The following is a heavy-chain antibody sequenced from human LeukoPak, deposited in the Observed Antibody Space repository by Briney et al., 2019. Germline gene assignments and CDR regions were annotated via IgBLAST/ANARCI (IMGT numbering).Heavy chain of an antibody. D-gene: IGHD1-26*01. CDR1: GASIRNNY. CDR3: ARDVPSAFSGTYVDV. Sequence: SETLSLTCTVSGASIRNNYWSWIRQPAGKGREWLGRIYTSGTTTYNPSLESRVTMSVDTSKNQFSLNLSSVTAADTAVYYCARDVPSAFSGTYVDVWGQGTTVTVSS. V-gene: IGHV4-4*07. J-gene: IGHJ6*02. CDR2: IYTSGTT.